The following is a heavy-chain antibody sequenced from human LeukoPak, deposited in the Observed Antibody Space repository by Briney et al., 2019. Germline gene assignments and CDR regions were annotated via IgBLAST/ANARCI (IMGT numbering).Heavy chain of an antibody. CDR1: GGSISSGSYY. D-gene: IGHD3-9*01. CDR3: ARSYYDILTGYQEFDY. CDR2: IYTSGST. Sequence: SETLSLTCTVSGGSISSGSYYWSWIRQPAGKGLEWIGRIYTSGSTNYNPSLKSRVTISVDTSKNQFSLKLSSVTAADTAVYYCARSYYDILTGYQEFDYWGQGTLVTVSS. J-gene: IGHJ4*02. V-gene: IGHV4-61*02.